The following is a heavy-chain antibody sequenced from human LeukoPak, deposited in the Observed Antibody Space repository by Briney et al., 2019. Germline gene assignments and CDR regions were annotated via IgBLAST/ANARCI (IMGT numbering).Heavy chain of an antibody. Sequence: SETLSLTCAVHGGSFSGYYWSWIRQPPGKGLEWIGEINHSGSTNYNPSLKSRVTISVDTSKNQFSLKLSSVTAADTAVYYCARPSHYYYYGMDVWGQGTTVTVSS. CDR3: ARPSHYYYYGMDV. CDR1: GGSFSGYY. J-gene: IGHJ6*02. V-gene: IGHV4-34*01. CDR2: INHSGST.